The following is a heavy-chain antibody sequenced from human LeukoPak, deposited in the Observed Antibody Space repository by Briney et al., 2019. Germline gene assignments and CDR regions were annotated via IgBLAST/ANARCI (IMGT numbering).Heavy chain of an antibody. J-gene: IGHJ4*02. CDR2: LNWNGGST. D-gene: IGHD3-10*01. V-gene: IGHV3-20*04. CDR3: AREDITMVRGVLPRDFDY. Sequence: GGSLRLSCAASGFTFDDYGMSWVRQAPGKGLEWVSGLNWNGGSTGYADSVKGRFTISRDNAKNSLYLQMNSLRAEDTALYYCAREDITMVRGVLPRDFDYWGQGTLVTVSS. CDR1: GFTFDDYG.